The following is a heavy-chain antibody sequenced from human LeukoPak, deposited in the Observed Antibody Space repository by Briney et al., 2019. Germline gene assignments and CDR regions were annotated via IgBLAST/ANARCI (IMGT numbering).Heavy chain of an antibody. J-gene: IGHJ3*02. D-gene: IGHD2-21*02. CDR3: ARVLIVVVTEEYDAVDI. Sequence: SETLSLTCAVSGYSISSSNYWGWIRQPPGKGLEWIGNIHHIGNTYYNPSLKNRVTISLDTSKNQFSLKLSSVTAADTAVYYCARVLIVVVTEEYDAVDIWGQGRMVTASS. CDR1: GYSISSSNY. CDR2: IHHIGNT. V-gene: IGHV4-38-2*01.